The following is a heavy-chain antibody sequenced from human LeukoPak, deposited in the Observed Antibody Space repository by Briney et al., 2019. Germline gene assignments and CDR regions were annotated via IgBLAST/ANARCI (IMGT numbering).Heavy chain of an antibody. Sequence: ASVKVSFKASGGTFSSYAISWVRQAPGQGLEWMGGIIPIFGTANYAQKFQGRVAITADESTSTAYMELSSLRSEDTAVYYCARDPHTGYFDYWGQGTLVTVSS. CDR3: ARDPHTGYFDY. CDR1: GGTFSSYA. CDR2: IIPIFGTA. V-gene: IGHV1-69*13. D-gene: IGHD3-10*01. J-gene: IGHJ4*02.